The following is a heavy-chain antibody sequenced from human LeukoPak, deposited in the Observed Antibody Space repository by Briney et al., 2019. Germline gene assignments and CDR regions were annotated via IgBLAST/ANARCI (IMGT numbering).Heavy chain of an antibody. CDR3: ARQSSGWYYFDY. J-gene: IGHJ4*02. Sequence: SETLSLTCTVSGGSISNYYWSWIRRPPGKGLEWIGYVYSSGSTKFNPSLKSRVTISVDTSKNQFSLKLSSVTAADTAVYYCARQSSGWYYFDYWGQGTLVTVSS. D-gene: IGHD6-19*01. CDR2: VYSSGST. CDR1: GGSISNYY. V-gene: IGHV4-59*08.